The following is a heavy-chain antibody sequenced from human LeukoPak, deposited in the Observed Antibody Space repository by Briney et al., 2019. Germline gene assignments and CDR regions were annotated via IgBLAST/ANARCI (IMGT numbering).Heavy chain of an antibody. V-gene: IGHV3-23*01. CDR2: INSSGGGT. Sequence: GGSLRLSCAAYGFTFRSYAMSWVRQAPGKGLEWVSTINSSGGGTYFADSVKGRFTISRDNSKNTLYLEMDSLRVEDTAVYYCAKLYGDYGYFDYWGQGTLVTVSS. J-gene: IGHJ4*02. CDR1: GFTFRSYA. D-gene: IGHD4-17*01. CDR3: AKLYGDYGYFDY.